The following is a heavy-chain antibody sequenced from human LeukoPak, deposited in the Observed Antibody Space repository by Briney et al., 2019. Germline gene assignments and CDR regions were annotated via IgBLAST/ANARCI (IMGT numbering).Heavy chain of an antibody. CDR1: GYTFTDYY. V-gene: IGHV1-2*02. CDR2: LNPNSGDT. Sequence: GASVKVSCKASGYTFTDYYMHWVRQAPGQGLEWMGWLNPNSGDTNYAQKFQGRVSMTRDSSISTAYMELSSLRSDDTAVYYCARELANFFDYWGQGTLVTVSS. CDR3: ARELANFFDY. J-gene: IGHJ4*02. D-gene: IGHD6-6*01.